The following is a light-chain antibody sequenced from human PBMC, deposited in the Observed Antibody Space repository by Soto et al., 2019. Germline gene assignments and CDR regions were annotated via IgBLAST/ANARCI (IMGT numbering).Light chain of an antibody. Sequence: QSVLTQPPSASGTPGQRVTICCSGSSSNIGSNTVNWYQQLPGTAPKLLSYSDNQRPSGVHDRFSVSKSGTLVSLAISGLQSDDEVDYYFAAWDDSLNGLVLGGGTKVTVL. CDR2: SDN. J-gene: IGLJ2*01. CDR1: SSNIGSNT. V-gene: IGLV1-44*01. CDR3: AAWDDSLNGLV.